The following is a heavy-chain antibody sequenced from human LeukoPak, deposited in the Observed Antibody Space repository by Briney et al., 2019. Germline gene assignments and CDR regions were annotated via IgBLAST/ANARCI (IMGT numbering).Heavy chain of an antibody. V-gene: IGHV1-18*01. J-gene: IGHJ5*02. Sequence: ASVKVPCKASGYTFTSYGISWVRQAPGQGLEWMGWISAYNGNTNYAQKLQGRVTMTTDTSTSTAYMELRSLRSDDTAVYYCARDYIVGATGWFDPWGQGTLVTVSS. D-gene: IGHD1-26*01. CDR3: ARDYIVGATGWFDP. CDR1: GYTFTSYG. CDR2: ISAYNGNT.